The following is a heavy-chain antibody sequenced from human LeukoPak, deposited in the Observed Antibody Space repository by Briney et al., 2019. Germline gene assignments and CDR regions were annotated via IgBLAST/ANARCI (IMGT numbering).Heavy chain of an antibody. CDR2: RKNKDNEYTT. CDR1: GFAFSAHY. CDR3: ARVAPYCGGDCYSRYFDY. V-gene: IGHV3-72*01. J-gene: IGHJ4*02. D-gene: IGHD2-21*01. Sequence: PGGSLRLSCAASGFAFSAHYMDWVRQTPGKGLERVGRRKNKDNEYTTEYAASVKGRFTISRDESKNSLNLQMNSLTTEDTAVYYCARVAPYCGGDCYSRYFDYWGQGTLVTVSS.